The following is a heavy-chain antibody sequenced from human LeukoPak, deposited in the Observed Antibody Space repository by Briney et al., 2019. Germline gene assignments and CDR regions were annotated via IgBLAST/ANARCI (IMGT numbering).Heavy chain of an antibody. V-gene: IGHV3-30-3*01. J-gene: IGHJ4*02. CDR2: ISYDGSNK. D-gene: IGHD1-1*01. CDR3: ARGIQIDY. Sequence: GGSLRPSCAASGFTFSSYAMHWVRQAPGKGLEWAAVISYDGSNKYYADSVKGRFTISRDNSKNTLYLQMSSLRAGDTAVYYCARGIQIDYWGQGTLVTVSS. CDR1: GFTFSSYA.